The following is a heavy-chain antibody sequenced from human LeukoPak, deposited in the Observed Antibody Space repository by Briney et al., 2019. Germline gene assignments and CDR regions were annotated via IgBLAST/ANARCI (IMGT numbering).Heavy chain of an antibody. CDR3: ARGPTGNWLDP. Sequence: SETLSLTCTVSGGSISSYHWSWIRQPPGKGLEWIGYMYYSVTTNYNPSLKSRVTISGDTSKNQFSLNLTSVTAADTAVYYCARGPTGNWLDPWGQGTLVTVSS. V-gene: IGHV4-59*01. CDR1: GGSISSYH. D-gene: IGHD4-17*01. J-gene: IGHJ5*02. CDR2: MYYSVTT.